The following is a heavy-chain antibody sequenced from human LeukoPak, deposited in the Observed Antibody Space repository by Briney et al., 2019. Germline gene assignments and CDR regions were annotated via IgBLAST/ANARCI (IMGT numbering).Heavy chain of an antibody. CDR2: ISAYNGNT. J-gene: IGHJ3*02. D-gene: IGHD3-22*01. CDR3: ARDRYYDSSGYYTALDAFDI. CDR1: GYTFTSYG. Sequence: ASVQDSCKASGYTFTSYGISWVRQAPGQGLEWMGWISAYNGNTNYAQKLQGRVTMTTDTSTSTAYMELRSLRSDDTAVYYCARDRYYDSSGYYTALDAFDIWGQGTMVTVSS. V-gene: IGHV1-18*01.